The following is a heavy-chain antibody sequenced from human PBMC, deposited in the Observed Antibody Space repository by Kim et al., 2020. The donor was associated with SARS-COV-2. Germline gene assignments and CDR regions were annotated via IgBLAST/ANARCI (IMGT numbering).Heavy chain of an antibody. J-gene: IGHJ5*02. CDR2: IISIFGTA. V-gene: IGHV1-69*13. CDR1: GGTFSSYA. Sequence: SVKVSCKASGGTFSSYAISWVRQAPGQGLEWMGGIISIFGTANYAQKFQGRVTITADESTSTAYMELSSLRSEDTAVYYCARVMVVVITSGAWFDPWGQGTLVTVSS. CDR3: ARVMVVVITSGAWFDP. D-gene: IGHD3-22*01.